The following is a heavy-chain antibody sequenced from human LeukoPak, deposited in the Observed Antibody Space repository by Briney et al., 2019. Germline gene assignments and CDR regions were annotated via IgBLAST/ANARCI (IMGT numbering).Heavy chain of an antibody. CDR1: GFTFNDFA. V-gene: IGHV3-43*02. CDR2: ISGDGVST. Sequence: GGSLRLSCAASGFTFNDFAMHWVRQAPGKGLEWVSLISGDGVSTFYADSVKGRFSISRDNSKTLYLEMNSLRTEDAAMYYCAKESGKFDYWGQGTLVAVSS. J-gene: IGHJ4*02. CDR3: AKESGKFDY.